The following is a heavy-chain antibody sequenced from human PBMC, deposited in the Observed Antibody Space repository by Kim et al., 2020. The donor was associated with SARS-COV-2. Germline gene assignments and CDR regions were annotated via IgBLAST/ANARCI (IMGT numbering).Heavy chain of an antibody. V-gene: IGHV3-7*05. CDR2: IEKDGSHK. J-gene: IGHJ5*02. CDR1: GFTLRNYW. D-gene: IGHD2-15*01. Sequence: GGSLRLSCAASGFTLRNYWMNWVRQAPGKGLERVANIEKDGSHKNYVDSVRGRFTISRDDAENSFYLQMNSLRAEDTAVYYCATDAAGDATWGQGTLVTVSS. CDR3: ATDAAGDAT.